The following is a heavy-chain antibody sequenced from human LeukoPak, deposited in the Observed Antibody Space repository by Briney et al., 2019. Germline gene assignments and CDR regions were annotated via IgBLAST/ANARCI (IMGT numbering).Heavy chain of an antibody. CDR2: ISGSGGST. V-gene: IGHV3-23*01. J-gene: IGHJ4*02. D-gene: IGHD1-14*01. CDR3: AKGGAGRAPFDY. Sequence: GGSLRLSCAASGLTFNNYAMTWVRQAPGKGLEWVSFISGSGGSTFYADSVKGRFIISRDTSTNTLFLQMNSLRAEDAAVYYCAKGGAGRAPFDYWGQGTLVTVSS. CDR1: GLTFNNYA.